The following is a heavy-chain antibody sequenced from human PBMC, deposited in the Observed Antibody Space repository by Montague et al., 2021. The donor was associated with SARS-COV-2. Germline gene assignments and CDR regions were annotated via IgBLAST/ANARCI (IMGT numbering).Heavy chain of an antibody. Sequence: SETLSLTCTVSGGSISSYYWSWIRQPPGKGLEWMGDIYYSGSTTYNTSLKSRVTILVDTSKNQFSLKLSSVTAADTAVYYCARDKRDYDFWPGYGMDVWGQGTTVTVSS. D-gene: IGHD3-3*01. J-gene: IGHJ6*02. CDR1: GGSISSYY. CDR2: IYYSGST. V-gene: IGHV4-59*01. CDR3: ARDKRDYDFWPGYGMDV.